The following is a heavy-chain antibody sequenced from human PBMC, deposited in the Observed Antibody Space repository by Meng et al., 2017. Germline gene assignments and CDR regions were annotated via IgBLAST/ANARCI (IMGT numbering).Heavy chain of an antibody. CDR1: GYTFTGYY. CDR3: ARALIVVANWFDP. CDR2: INPNSGGT. V-gene: IGHV1-2*06. J-gene: IGHJ5*02. Sequence: QVQRVQSGAEVKKPGASVKVSCKASGYTFTGYYMNWVRQAPGQGLEWMGRINPNSGGTNYAQKFQGRVTMTRDTSISTAYMELSRLRSDDTAVYYCARALIVVANWFDPWGQGTLVTVSS. D-gene: IGHD3-22*01.